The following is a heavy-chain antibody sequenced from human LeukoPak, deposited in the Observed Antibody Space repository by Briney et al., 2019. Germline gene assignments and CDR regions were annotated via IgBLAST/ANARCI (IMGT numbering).Heavy chain of an antibody. CDR2: INLYDGNT. CDR1: GYTFSNYG. V-gene: IGHV1-18*01. CDR3: AKVIPASLSYYFYGMDV. Sequence: ASVKVSCKASGYTFSNYGLSWVRQAPGQGLEWMGWINLYDGNTDYTQKFQGRVTMTTDTSTSTDYMELRSLRSDDTAVYFCAKVIPASLSYYFYGMDVWGQGTTVTVSS. J-gene: IGHJ6*02. D-gene: IGHD2-2*01.